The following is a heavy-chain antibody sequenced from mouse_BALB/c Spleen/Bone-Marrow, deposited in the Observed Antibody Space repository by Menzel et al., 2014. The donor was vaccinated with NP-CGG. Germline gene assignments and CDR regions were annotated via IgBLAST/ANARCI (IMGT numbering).Heavy chain of an antibody. D-gene: IGHD1-3*01. CDR2: MSSGSSTI. J-gene: IGHJ4*01. CDR1: GFTFSSFG. V-gene: IGHV5-17*02. Sequence: EVKEVESGGGLVQPGGSRKLSCAASGFTFSSFGMHWVRQAPEKGLEWVAYMSSGSSTIYYADTVKGRFTISRDNPKNTLFLQMASLRSEDTAIYYCARYNTYDAMGYWGQGTSVTVSS. CDR3: ARYNTYDAMGY.